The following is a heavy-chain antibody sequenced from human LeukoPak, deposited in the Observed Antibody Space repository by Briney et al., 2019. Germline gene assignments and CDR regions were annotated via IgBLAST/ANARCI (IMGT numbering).Heavy chain of an antibody. Sequence: GGSLRLSCAASGFTFSRYWMSWARQAPGKGLEWVAKIKQDGSEKYYVDSVKGRFTISRDNAKNSLFLQMDSLRVEDTAVYFCARDDPYFFDYWGQGTLVTVST. CDR3: ARDDPYFFDY. CDR2: IKQDGSEK. J-gene: IGHJ4*02. V-gene: IGHV3-7*01. CDR1: GFTFSRYW.